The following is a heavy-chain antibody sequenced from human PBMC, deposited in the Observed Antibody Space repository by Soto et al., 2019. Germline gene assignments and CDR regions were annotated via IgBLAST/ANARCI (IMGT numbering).Heavy chain of an antibody. J-gene: IGHJ4*02. CDR2: ISSSGSTI. V-gene: IGHV3-11*01. CDR3: ARDHRSRALYDILTGYPPDTDFDY. Sequence: GGSLRLSCAASGFTFSDYYMSWIRQAPGKGLEWVSYISSSGSTIYYADSVKGRFTISRDNAKNSLYLQMNSLRAEDTAVYYCARDHRSRALYDILTGYPPDTDFDYWGQGTLVTVSS. CDR1: GFTFSDYY. D-gene: IGHD3-9*01.